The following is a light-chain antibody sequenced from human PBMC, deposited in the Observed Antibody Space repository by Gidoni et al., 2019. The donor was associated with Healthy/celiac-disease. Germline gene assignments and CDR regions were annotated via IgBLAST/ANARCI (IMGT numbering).Light chain of an antibody. CDR2: GAS. J-gene: IGKJ2*01. V-gene: IGKV3-20*01. Sequence: SVLTQSPGTLSLSPGERATLSCRASQSVSSSYLAWYQQKPGQAPRLLIYGASSRATGIPDRFSGSGSGTDFTLTISRLEPEDFAVYYCQQYGSSPPMYTFGQGTKLEIK. CDR1: QSVSSSY. CDR3: QQYGSSPPMYT.